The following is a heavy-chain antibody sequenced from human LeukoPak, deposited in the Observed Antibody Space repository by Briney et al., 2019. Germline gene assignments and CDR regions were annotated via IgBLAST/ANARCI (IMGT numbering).Heavy chain of an antibody. J-gene: IGHJ4*02. Sequence: GRSLRLSCAASGFTFDDYAMHWVRQAPGKGLEWVSGISWNSGSIGYADSVKGRFTISRDNAKNTLYVQMNSLRAEDTAVYYCARGGPSSGANYWGQGTLVTVSS. CDR1: GFTFDDYA. CDR2: ISWNSGSI. CDR3: ARGGPSSGANY. V-gene: IGHV3-9*01. D-gene: IGHD6-19*01.